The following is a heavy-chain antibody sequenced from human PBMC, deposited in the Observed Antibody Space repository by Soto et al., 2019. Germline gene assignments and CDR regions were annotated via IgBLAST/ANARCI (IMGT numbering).Heavy chain of an antibody. D-gene: IGHD5-12*01. Sequence: PPGKGLEGIGSIYYSGSTYYNPSLKSRVTISVDTSKNQFSLKLSSVTAADTAVYYCAKIREYSGYANDYWGQGTLVTVSS. CDR3: AKIREYSGYANDY. V-gene: IGHV4-39*01. CDR2: IYYSGST. J-gene: IGHJ4*02.